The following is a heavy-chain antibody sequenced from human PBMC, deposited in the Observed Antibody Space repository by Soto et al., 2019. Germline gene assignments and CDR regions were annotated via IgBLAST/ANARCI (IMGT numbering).Heavy chain of an antibody. V-gene: IGHV3-30*14. CDR3: ARLNYGDYPTYYYYYYMDV. Sequence: GVSLRFSCAASGFTFSSYAMHWVRQAPGKGLEWVAVISYDGSNKYYADSVKGRFTISRDNSKNTLYLQMNGLRAEDTAVYYCARLNYGDYPTYYYYYYMDVWGKGTTVTVSS. D-gene: IGHD4-17*01. CDR1: GFTFSSYA. CDR2: ISYDGSNK. J-gene: IGHJ6*03.